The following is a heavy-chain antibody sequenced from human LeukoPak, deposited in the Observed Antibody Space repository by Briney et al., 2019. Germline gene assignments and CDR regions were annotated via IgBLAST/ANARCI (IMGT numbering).Heavy chain of an antibody. CDR1: GFTFSSQV. V-gene: IGHV3-23*01. J-gene: IGHJ4*02. Sequence: GGSLRHSCSPSGFTFSSQVVRSARQPPGKGLEWDSAIKDCGDNRQYTDSVKGRFTISRDNSKSTLYLQMNSLRADDTPVYYCAKSSRDGTGWYGRIDYWGQGMLVTVSS. D-gene: IGHD6-19*01. CDR2: IKDCGDNR. CDR3: AKSSRDGTGWYGRIDY.